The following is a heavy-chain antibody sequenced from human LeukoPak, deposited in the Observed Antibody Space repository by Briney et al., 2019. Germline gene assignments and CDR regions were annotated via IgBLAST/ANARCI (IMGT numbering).Heavy chain of an antibody. D-gene: IGHD3-22*01. CDR1: GFTFGNYG. J-gene: IGHJ4*02. V-gene: IGHV3-20*04. CDR3: ARVGSGYYGSVFDY. CDR2: INWNGGST. Sequence: PGGSLRLSCAASGFTFGNYGMSWVRQAPGKGLEWVSGINWNGGSTGYADSVEGRFTISRDNAKNSQYLQMNSLRVEDTALYYCARVGSGYYGSVFDYWGQGTLVTVSS.